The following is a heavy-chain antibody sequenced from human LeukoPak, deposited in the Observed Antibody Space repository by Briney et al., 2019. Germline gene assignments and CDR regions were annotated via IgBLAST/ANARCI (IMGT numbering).Heavy chain of an antibody. CDR3: ARDKSYGGNPDY. Sequence: GGSLRLSCAASGFTFSTYGMSWVRQAPGTGLEWVSAISASGGRTYYADSVKGRFTISRDNFKNTLYLQMNSLRAEDTAVYYCARDKSYGGNPDYWGQGTLVTVSS. V-gene: IGHV3-23*01. CDR2: ISASGGRT. CDR1: GFTFSTYG. J-gene: IGHJ4*02. D-gene: IGHD4-23*01.